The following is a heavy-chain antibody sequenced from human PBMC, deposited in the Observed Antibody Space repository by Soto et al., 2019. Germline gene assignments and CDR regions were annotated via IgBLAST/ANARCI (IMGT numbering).Heavy chain of an antibody. CDR3: ARSACSGGSCYYNWFDP. J-gene: IGHJ5*02. Sequence: QVQLMQSGAEVKKPGSSVKVSCKASGGTFSSYAISWVRQAPGQGLEWMGGIIPIFGTANYAQKFQGRVTITADESTSTAYMELSSLRSEDTAVYYCARSACSGGSCYYNWFDPWGQGTLVTVSS. D-gene: IGHD2-15*01. V-gene: IGHV1-69*01. CDR2: IIPIFGTA. CDR1: GGTFSSYA.